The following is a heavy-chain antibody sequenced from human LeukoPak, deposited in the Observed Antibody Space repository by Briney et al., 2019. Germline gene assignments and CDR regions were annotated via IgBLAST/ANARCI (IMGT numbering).Heavy chain of an antibody. V-gene: IGHV4-34*01. CDR3: ARLMF. D-gene: IGHD3-10*02. J-gene: IGHJ4*02. CDR2: INHSGRT. CDR1: GGPFSGYY. Sequence: SETLSLTCGVYGGPFSGYYWSWIRQPPGKGLEWIGEINHSGRTNYNPSLKSRVTISVDTSKNQFSLKLSSVTAADTAVYYCARLMFWGQGTLVTVSS.